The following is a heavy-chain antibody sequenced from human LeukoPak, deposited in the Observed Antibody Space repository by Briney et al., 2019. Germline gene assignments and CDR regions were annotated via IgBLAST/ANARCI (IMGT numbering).Heavy chain of an antibody. Sequence: SETLSLTCTVSGGSISTSNYYWGWVRQPPGKGLEWIGEIYHSGSTNYNPSLKSRVTISVDKSNNQFSLKLSSVTAADTAVYYCARMVYDTSGYYPSFDYWGQGTLVTVSS. D-gene: IGHD3-22*01. CDR1: GGSISTSNYY. V-gene: IGHV4-39*07. CDR2: IYHSGST. CDR3: ARMVYDTSGYYPSFDY. J-gene: IGHJ4*02.